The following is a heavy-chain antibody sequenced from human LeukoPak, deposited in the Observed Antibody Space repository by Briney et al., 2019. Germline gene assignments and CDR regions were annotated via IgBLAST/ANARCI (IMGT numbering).Heavy chain of an antibody. D-gene: IGHD5-12*01. Sequence: GGSLRLSCEASGFSFSAAWMTWARQAPGKGLEWVATKKNDGSDKYYVDSVKGRSTLSRDNAKNLVYLQMNSLRVEDTAVYYCVNLGYSDGGQGTLVTVSS. V-gene: IGHV3-7*01. CDR3: VNLGYSD. J-gene: IGHJ4*02. CDR2: KKNDGSDK. CDR1: GFSFSAAW.